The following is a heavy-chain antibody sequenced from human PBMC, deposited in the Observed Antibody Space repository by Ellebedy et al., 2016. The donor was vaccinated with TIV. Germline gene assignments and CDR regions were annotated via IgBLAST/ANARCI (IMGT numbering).Heavy chain of an antibody. CDR1: GYTFTSYD. Sequence: ASVKVSXKASGYTFTSYDINWVRQATGQGLEWMGWMNPNSGNTNYAQKLQGRVTMTTDTSTSTAYMELRSLRSDDTAVYYCARDEWLDWGQGTMVTVSS. V-gene: IGHV1-18*01. CDR3: ARDEWLD. J-gene: IGHJ3*01. D-gene: IGHD6-19*01. CDR2: MNPNSGNT.